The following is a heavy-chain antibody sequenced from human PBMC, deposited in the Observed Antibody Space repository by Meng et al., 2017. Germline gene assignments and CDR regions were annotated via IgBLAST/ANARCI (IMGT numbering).Heavy chain of an antibody. CDR2: IIPILGIA. D-gene: IGHD5-24*01. V-gene: IGHV1-69*02. CDR3: ASLPMATIGDY. J-gene: IGHJ4*02. Sequence: KISCAASGGTFSSYTISWVRQAPGQGLEWMGRIIPILGIANYAQKFQGRVTITADKSTSTAYMELSSLRSEDTAVYYCASLPMATIGDYWGQGTLVTVSS. CDR1: GGTFSSYT.